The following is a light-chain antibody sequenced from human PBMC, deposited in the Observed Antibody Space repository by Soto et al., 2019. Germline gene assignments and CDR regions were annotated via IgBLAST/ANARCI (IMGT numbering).Light chain of an antibody. Sequence: DIQMTQSPSSLSASVGDGVTITCQASQDINNDLNWYQQKPGKAPKLLIYDESNLKTGVPSRFSGSGSGTDFTLTITNLQPEDLATYYCQQHDNLPFTFGPGTKVDIK. V-gene: IGKV1-33*01. J-gene: IGKJ3*01. CDR3: QQHDNLPFT. CDR2: DES. CDR1: QDINND.